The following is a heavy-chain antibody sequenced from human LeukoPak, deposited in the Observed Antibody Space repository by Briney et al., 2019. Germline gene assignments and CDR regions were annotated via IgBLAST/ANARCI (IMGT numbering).Heavy chain of an antibody. Sequence: SQTLSLTCTVSGGSISSGGYYWSWIRQHPGKGLEWIGYIYYSGSTYYNPSLKSRVTISVDTSKNQFSLKLSSVTAADTAAYYCARGDYYDSSGYSFDYWGQGTLVTVSS. D-gene: IGHD3-22*01. CDR2: IYYSGST. CDR3: ARGDYYDSSGYSFDY. J-gene: IGHJ4*02. CDR1: GGSISSGGYY. V-gene: IGHV4-31*03.